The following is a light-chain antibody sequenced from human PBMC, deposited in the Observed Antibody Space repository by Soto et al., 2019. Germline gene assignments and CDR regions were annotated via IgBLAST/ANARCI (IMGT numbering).Light chain of an antibody. Sequence: QSVLTQPPSASGSPGQSVTISCTGTSSDVGGHNFVSWYQQHPGKAPKFLIYEVTNRPSGGPDRFSGSKSGITASLTGVGLQDGDESYYYCSAYAGNNKPVICGGGTEVTVL. V-gene: IGLV2-8*01. J-gene: IGLJ2*01. CDR1: SSDVGGHNF. CDR2: EVT. CDR3: SAYAGNNKPVI.